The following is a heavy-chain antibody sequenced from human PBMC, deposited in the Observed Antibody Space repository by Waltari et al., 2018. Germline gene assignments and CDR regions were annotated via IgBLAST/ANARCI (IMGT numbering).Heavy chain of an antibody. CDR1: GFPFSSYW. CDR2: IKQDGSEK. J-gene: IGHJ4*02. Sequence: EVQLVESGGGLVQPGGSLSLSCAASGFPFSSYWMSWVRQAPGKGLEWVANIKQDGSEKYYVDSVKGRFTISRDNAKKSLYLQMNSLRAEDTAVYYCARENIAVDYWGQGTLVTVSS. V-gene: IGHV3-7*01. CDR3: ARENIAVDY. D-gene: IGHD6-19*01.